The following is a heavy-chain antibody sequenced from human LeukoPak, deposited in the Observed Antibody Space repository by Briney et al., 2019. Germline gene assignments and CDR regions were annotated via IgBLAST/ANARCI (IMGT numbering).Heavy chain of an antibody. D-gene: IGHD3-16*01. J-gene: IGHJ5*02. CDR1: GGSISSSSYY. CDR2: IYYSGST. Sequence: PSETLSLTCTVSGGSISSSSYYWGWIRQPPRKGLEGIGSIYYSGSTYYNPSLKSRVTISVDTSKNQFSLKLSSVTAADTAVYYCARVAIITFGSNSWFDPWGQGTLVTVSS. V-gene: IGHV4-39*07. CDR3: ARVAIITFGSNSWFDP.